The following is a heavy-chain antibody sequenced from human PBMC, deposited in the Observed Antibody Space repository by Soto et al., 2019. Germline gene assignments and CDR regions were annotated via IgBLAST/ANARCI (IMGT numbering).Heavy chain of an antibody. Sequence: SLRLSCAASGFSVSNNYMSWVRQAPGKGLEWVSVMYSGGSTYYADSVKGRFTISRDNSKNTLYLQMNSLRAEDTAVYYCARSDFWSGYYPYWGQGTLVTVSS. D-gene: IGHD3-3*01. CDR3: ARSDFWSGYYPY. J-gene: IGHJ4*02. CDR2: MYSGGST. V-gene: IGHV3-53*01. CDR1: GFSVSNNY.